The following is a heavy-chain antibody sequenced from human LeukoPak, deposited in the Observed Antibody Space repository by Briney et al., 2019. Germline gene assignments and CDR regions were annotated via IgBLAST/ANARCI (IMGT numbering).Heavy chain of an antibody. V-gene: IGHV4-39*07. J-gene: IGHJ4*02. CDR3: ARNYYDSSGYYIDQFYFDY. CDR2: IYYSGNT. D-gene: IGHD3-22*01. CDR1: GDSITSSSFY. Sequence: KSSETLSLTCSVSGDSITSSSFYWGWIPQSPGKGLEWIGSIYYSGNTYYNPSLKSRLTISLDTSKNQFSLKLSSVTAADTAVYYCARNYYDSSGYYIDQFYFDYWGQGTLVTVSS.